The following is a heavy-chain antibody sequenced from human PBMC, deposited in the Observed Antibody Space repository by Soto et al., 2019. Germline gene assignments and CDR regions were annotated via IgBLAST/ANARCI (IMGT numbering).Heavy chain of an antibody. CDR2: ISDDGSNK. J-gene: IGHJ6*02. CDR1: GFAFINCG. CDR3: TKRRNVLRFLEWSSGMEV. Sequence: LRLSCAASGFAFINCGMHWVRQAPGKWLEWVAFISDDGSNKYYADSMKGRFTMSRDNSKRTLYLQMSSLRVEDTAVYYCTKRRNVLRFLEWSSGMEVWGQGTTVTVSS. D-gene: IGHD3-3*01. V-gene: IGHV3-30*18.